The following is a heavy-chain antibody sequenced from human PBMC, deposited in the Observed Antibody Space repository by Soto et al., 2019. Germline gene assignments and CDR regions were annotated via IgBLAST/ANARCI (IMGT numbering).Heavy chain of an antibody. V-gene: IGHV3-30*18. J-gene: IGHJ3*02. D-gene: IGHD1-26*01. CDR1: GFSFTTHV. CDR3: AKGLLAIVGTTLPRDAFNI. CDR2: ISHDGSYK. Sequence: LRLSCAASGFSFTTHVMHWVRQAPGKGLEWVAVISHDGSYKYYGDAVKGRFTISRDTSKNAVYLEMNSLRPEDTAVYYCAKGLLAIVGTTLPRDAFNIWGQGTMVTVSS.